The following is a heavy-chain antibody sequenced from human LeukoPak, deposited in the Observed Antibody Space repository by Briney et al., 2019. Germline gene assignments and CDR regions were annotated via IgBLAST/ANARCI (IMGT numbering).Heavy chain of an antibody. CDR1: WITFRDHA. D-gene: IGHD2-15*01. Sequence: GSLRPPSGTLWITFRDHAMDWVRRAPGKGVGGVSFLSNGGCYIYFADSVKCRFTISRDNAKNSLYLLMNSLRAENTAVYYCARDGEALGYCSGGSCLPDYWGQGTLVTVSS. CDR3: ARDGEALGYCSGGSCLPDY. J-gene: IGHJ4*02. CDR2: LSNGGCYI. V-gene: IGHV3-21*05.